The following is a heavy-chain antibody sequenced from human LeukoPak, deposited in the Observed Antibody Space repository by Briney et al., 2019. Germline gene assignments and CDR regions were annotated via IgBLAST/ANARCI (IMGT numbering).Heavy chain of an antibody. Sequence: GGSLRLSCAASGFPSSRFAMNWVRQAPGKGLEWVSTLSGSGGSTYYADSVKGRFTISRDNAKNSLYLQMNSLRAEDTAVYYCARKYCSGGYCYSNFDYWGQGTLVTVSS. CDR2: LSGSGGST. J-gene: IGHJ4*02. V-gene: IGHV3-23*01. D-gene: IGHD2-15*01. CDR3: ARKYCSGGYCYSNFDY. CDR1: GFPSSRFA.